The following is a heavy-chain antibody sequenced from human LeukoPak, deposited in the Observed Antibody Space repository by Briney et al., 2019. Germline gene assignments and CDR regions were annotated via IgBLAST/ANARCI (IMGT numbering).Heavy chain of an antibody. D-gene: IGHD2-15*01. CDR2: ISGSGGSA. J-gene: IGHJ4*02. CDR1: GFIFNTYG. V-gene: IGHV3-23*01. CDR3: AKSGLNRFDY. Sequence: GGSLRLSCAASGFIFNTYGLSWVRQAPGKGLEWAAAISGSGGSAYYADSGKGRFTISRDNSKNTLYLQMNSLRAEDTAVYYCAKSGLNRFDYWGQGTLVTVSS.